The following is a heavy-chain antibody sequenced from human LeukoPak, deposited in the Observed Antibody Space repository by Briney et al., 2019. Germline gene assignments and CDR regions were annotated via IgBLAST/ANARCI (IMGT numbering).Heavy chain of an antibody. CDR3: ARGSLDCSGGSCYPIVDY. CDR1: GGSFSGYY. Sequence: SETLSLTCAVYGGSFSGYYWSWIRQPPGKGPEWIGEINHSGSTNYNPSLKSRVTISVDTSKNQFSLKLSSVTAADTAVYYCARGSLDCSGGSCYPIVDYWGQGTLVTVSS. V-gene: IGHV4-34*01. D-gene: IGHD2-15*01. J-gene: IGHJ4*02. CDR2: INHSGST.